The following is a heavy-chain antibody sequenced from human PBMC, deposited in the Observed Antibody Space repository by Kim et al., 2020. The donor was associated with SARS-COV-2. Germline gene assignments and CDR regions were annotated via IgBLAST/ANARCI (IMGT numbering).Heavy chain of an antibody. CDR3: TTVPTTTFGGVIQNPVDY. D-gene: IGHD3-16*02. CDR2: IKSKTDGGTT. CDR1: GFTFSNAW. Sequence: GGSLRLSCAASGFTFSNAWMSWVRQAPGKGLEWVGRIKSKTDGGTTDYAAPVKGRFTISRDDSKNTLYLQMNSLKTEDTAVYYCTTVPTTTFGGVIQNPVDYWGQGTLVTVSS. V-gene: IGHV3-15*01. J-gene: IGHJ4*02.